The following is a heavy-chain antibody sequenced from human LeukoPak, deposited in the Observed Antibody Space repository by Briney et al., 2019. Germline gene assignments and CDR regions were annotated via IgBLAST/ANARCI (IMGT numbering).Heavy chain of an antibody. V-gene: IGHV4-39*01. CDR3: ARHYGP. Sequence: SETLSLTCTVSGGSVSSNNYYWSWVRQPPGKGLEWIAEINHSGSTYYNPSLKSRVTISVDTSKNQFSLKLNSVTAADTAVYYCARHYGPWGQGTLVTVSS. J-gene: IGHJ5*02. D-gene: IGHD3-10*01. CDR1: GGSVSSNNYY. CDR2: INHSGST.